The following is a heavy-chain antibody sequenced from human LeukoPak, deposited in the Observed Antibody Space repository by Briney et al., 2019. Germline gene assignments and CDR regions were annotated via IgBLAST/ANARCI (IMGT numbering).Heavy chain of an antibody. CDR2: IYYSGST. D-gene: IGHD3-10*01. CDR1: GGSISSYY. CDR3: ARENDYYGSGSYLSLGHYFDH. V-gene: IGHV4-59*01. J-gene: IGHJ4*02. Sequence: SETLSLTCTVSGGSISSYYWSWIRQPPGKGLEWIGYIYYSGSTNYNPSLKSRVTISVDTSKNQFSLKLSSVTAADTAVYYCARENDYYGSGSYLSLGHYFDHWGQGTLVTVSS.